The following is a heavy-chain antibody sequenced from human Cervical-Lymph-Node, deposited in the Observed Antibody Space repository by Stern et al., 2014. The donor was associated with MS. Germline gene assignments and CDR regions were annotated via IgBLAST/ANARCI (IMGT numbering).Heavy chain of an antibody. D-gene: IGHD3-3*01. J-gene: IGHJ6*02. V-gene: IGHV1-69*01. CDR3: ARSAGYYSAMDV. Sequence: QMQLVQSGAEVKKPGCSVQVSCKTSGGTFSNSAFSWIRQAPGQGLEWMGGIIPICGTATYAQRFQGRVTITAHESTSTAYMELSSLRSEDTALYYCARSAGYYSAMDVWGQGTTVTVSS. CDR1: GGTFSNSA. CDR2: IIPICGTA.